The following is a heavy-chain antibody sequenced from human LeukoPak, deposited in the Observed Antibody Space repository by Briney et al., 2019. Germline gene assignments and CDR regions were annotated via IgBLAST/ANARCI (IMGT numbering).Heavy chain of an antibody. CDR3: AKDPPPYYDFRSGWSGIDY. D-gene: IGHD3-3*01. CDR2: ISGSGGST. J-gene: IGHJ4*02. CDR1: GFTFSSYA. V-gene: IGHV3-23*01. Sequence: GGSLRLSCAASGFTFSSYAMSWVRQAPGKGLEWVSAISGSGGSTYYADSVKGRFTISRDNSKNTLYLQMNSLRAEDTAVYYCAKDPPPYYDFRSGWSGIDYWGQGTLVTVSS.